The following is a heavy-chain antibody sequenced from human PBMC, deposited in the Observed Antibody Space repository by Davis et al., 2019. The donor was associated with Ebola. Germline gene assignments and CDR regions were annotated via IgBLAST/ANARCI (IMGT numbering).Heavy chain of an antibody. Sequence: PGGSLRLSCAATGFTFSSNSMNWVRQAPGKGLEWVAFIRFDGSEKYYADSVKGRFTISRENSKATLDLQMNSLRAEDTAVYYCAKGDNSGWYGVDYWGQGTLVTVSS. CDR2: IRFDGSEK. V-gene: IGHV3-30*02. J-gene: IGHJ4*02. CDR1: GFTFSSNS. D-gene: IGHD6-19*01. CDR3: AKGDNSGWYGVDY.